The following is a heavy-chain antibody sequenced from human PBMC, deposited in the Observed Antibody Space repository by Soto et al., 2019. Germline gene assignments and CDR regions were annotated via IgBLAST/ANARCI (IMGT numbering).Heavy chain of an antibody. V-gene: IGHV3-30-3*01. Sequence: GGSLRLSCAASGFNFSSYAMHWVRQAPGKGLEWVAVISYDGSNKYYADSVKGRFTISRDNSKNTLYLQMNSLRAEDTAVYYCARDHVGDGYNFGYGMDVWGQGTTVTVSS. CDR2: ISYDGSNK. CDR1: GFNFSSYA. D-gene: IGHD5-12*01. J-gene: IGHJ6*02. CDR3: ARDHVGDGYNFGYGMDV.